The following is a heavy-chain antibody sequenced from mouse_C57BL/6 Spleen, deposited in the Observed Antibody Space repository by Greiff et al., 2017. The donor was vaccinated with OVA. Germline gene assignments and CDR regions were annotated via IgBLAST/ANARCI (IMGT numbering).Heavy chain of an antibody. J-gene: IGHJ4*01. D-gene: IGHD2-5*01. CDR1: GYTFTSYW. CDR3: ARGGYSNYGYYAMDY. V-gene: IGHV1-50*01. Sequence: VQLQQPGAELVKPGASVKLSCKASGYTFTSYWMQWVKQRPGQGLEWIGEIDPSDSYTNYNQKFKGKATLTVDTSSSTAYMQLSSLTSEDSAVYYCARGGYSNYGYYAMDYWGQGTSVTVSS. CDR2: IDPSDSYT.